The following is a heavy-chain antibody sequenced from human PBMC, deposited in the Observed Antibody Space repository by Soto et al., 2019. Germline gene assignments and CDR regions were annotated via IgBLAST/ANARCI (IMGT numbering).Heavy chain of an antibody. CDR1: GFTFGDYA. V-gene: IGHV3-49*04. D-gene: IGHD2-2*01. J-gene: IGHJ4*02. Sequence: PGGSLRLSCTTSGFTFGDYAMSWVRQAPGKGLEWLGFIRAKGYGGTTQYAASVNGRFTISRDDSKSIAYLQMNSLKTEDTAVYSCTRGRVGYCSSITSCYYFDYWGQGTLVTVSS. CDR3: TRGRVGYCSSITSCYYFDY. CDR2: IRAKGYGGTT.